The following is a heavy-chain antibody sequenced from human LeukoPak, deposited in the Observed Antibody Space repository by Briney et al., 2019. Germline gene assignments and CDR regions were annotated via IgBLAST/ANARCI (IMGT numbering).Heavy chain of an antibody. CDR3: ARHTMEYSSSSDPYFDY. D-gene: IGHD6-6*01. Sequence: ASVKVSCDASGYTFTGYYIHWVRQAPGQGLEWMGWIYPNSGDTDYAQKFQGRVTMTRDTSISTAFMELSRLTSDDTAVYYCARHTMEYSSSSDPYFDYWGQGTLVTVSS. V-gene: IGHV1-2*02. J-gene: IGHJ4*02. CDR1: GYTFTGYY. CDR2: IYPNSGDT.